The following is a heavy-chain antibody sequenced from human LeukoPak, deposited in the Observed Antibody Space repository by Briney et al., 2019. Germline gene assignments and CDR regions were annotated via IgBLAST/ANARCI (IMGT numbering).Heavy chain of an antibody. CDR1: GGSISGYY. CDR3: ARARLARFLEWLLDY. Sequence: PSETLSLTCTVSGGSISGYYWSWIRQPPGKGLEWIGYIYYSGSTNYNPSLKSRVTISVDTSKNQFSLKLSSVTAADTAVYYCARARLARFLEWLLDYWGQGTLVTVSS. J-gene: IGHJ4*02. CDR2: IYYSGST. V-gene: IGHV4-59*01. D-gene: IGHD3-3*01.